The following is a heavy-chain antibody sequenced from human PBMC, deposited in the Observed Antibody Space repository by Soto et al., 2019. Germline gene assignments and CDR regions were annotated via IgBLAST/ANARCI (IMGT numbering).Heavy chain of an antibody. V-gene: IGHV3-15*01. CDR2: IKRRADGGTT. CDR1: GFTFSNVW. CDR3: TAEYCSGGSCYSVVY. Sequence: ESGGGLVKPGGSLSLSCAASGFTFSNVWMSWVRQAPGKGLEWVGRIKRRADGGTTDYATPVRGRFTVSRDDSKNTLYLQMNSLKTEYTAVYYCTAEYCSGGSCYSVVYWGQGTLVTVSS. D-gene: IGHD2-15*01. J-gene: IGHJ4*02.